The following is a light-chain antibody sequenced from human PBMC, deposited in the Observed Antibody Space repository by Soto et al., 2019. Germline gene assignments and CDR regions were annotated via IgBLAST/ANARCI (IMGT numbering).Light chain of an antibody. Sequence: EIVLTQSPGTLSLSPGERATLSCRASQSVSINYLAWYQQKQGQALRLLIYGGSSSATGSPVRFSGSGSETAFTITITRLEPKDFYVYYCQQYSRSRTFGQGTKVDI. V-gene: IGKV3-20*01. J-gene: IGKJ1*01. CDR2: GGS. CDR3: QQYSRSRT. CDR1: QSVSINY.